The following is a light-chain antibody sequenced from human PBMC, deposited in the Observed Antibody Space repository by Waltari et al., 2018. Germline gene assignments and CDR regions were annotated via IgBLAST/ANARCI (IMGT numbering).Light chain of an antibody. Sequence: QSVLTQPPSVSGAPGQTVTITCIGRRSNIGAGSQVHRYHKQLPGTAPRLPIYGNTNRPSGVPDRFSATTSGMSASLAITGLQSGDEAHYFCQSFDSSPSGSHVVFGGGTKLTVL. CDR3: QSFDSSPSGSHVV. CDR2: GNT. J-gene: IGLJ2*01. CDR1: RSNIGAGSQ. V-gene: IGLV1-40*01.